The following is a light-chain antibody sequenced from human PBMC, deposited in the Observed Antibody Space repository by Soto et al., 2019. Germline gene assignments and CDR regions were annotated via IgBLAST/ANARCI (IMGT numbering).Light chain of an antibody. J-gene: IGLJ1*01. CDR1: SSDVGGYND. CDR2: DVS. V-gene: IGLV2-14*01. Sequence: QSALTQPASVSGSPGQSITISCTGTSSDVGGYNDVSWYQQHPGKAPEFMIYDVSNRPSGVSNRFSGSKSGNTASLTISGLQAEDEADYYCSSYTSSSTYVFATGTKLTVL. CDR3: SSYTSSSTYV.